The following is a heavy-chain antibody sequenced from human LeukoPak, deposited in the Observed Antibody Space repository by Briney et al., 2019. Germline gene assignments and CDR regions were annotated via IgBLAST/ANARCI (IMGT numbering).Heavy chain of an antibody. J-gene: IGHJ4*02. CDR3: ARHVAARLDY. V-gene: IGHV4-38-2*01. CDR2: IYHSGST. CDR1: GYSISSGYY. D-gene: IGHD6-6*01. Sequence: PSETLSLTCAVSGYSISSGYYWGWIRRPPGKGLEWIGSIYHSGSTYHNPSLKSRVTISVDTSKNQFSLKLSSVTAADTAVYYCARHVAARLDYWGQGTLVTVSS.